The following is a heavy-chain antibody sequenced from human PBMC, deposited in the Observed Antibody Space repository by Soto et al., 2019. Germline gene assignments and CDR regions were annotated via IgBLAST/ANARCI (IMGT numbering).Heavy chain of an antibody. J-gene: IGHJ3*01. V-gene: IGHV3-66*01. CDR2: IYSGGTT. Sequence: ELQLVESGGGLVQPGGSLRLSCAASGFSVSINYVNWVRQAPGKGLEWVSVIYSGGTTHYADSVKGRFTISRDTSKNTLYLKMNGLRVEATVVYYCAEDPPEVALVVAFVVGAKGQWSPSLQ. D-gene: IGHD5-18*01. CDR3: AEDPPEVALVVAFVV. CDR1: GFSVSINY.